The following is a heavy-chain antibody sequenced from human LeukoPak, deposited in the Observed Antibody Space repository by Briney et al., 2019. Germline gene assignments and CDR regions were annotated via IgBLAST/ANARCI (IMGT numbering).Heavy chain of an antibody. V-gene: IGHV1-2*03. CDR3: ASVDSGTAYLRYDY. CDR2: INPNSSVT. D-gene: IGHD3/OR15-3a*01. Sequence: LVASVKVSCKASGGTFSSYAISWVRQAPGQGLEWMAWINPNSSVTNFAQKFQGRVTLTRDTSISTAYMELSRLTSDDTAIYYCASVDSGTAYLRYDYWGQGTLVTVSS. CDR1: GGTFSSYA. J-gene: IGHJ4*02.